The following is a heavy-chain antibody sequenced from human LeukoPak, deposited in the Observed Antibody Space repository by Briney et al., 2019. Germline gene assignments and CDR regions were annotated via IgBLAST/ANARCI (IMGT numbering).Heavy chain of an antibody. D-gene: IGHD4-17*01. CDR3: ARGTPAHTVTTSFLNY. CDR1: GFTFSDYF. V-gene: IGHV3-11*04. J-gene: IGHJ4*02. CDR2: ITSSDSSV. Sequence: GGSLRLSCAASGFTFSDYFMSWIRQAPGKGLEWVSYITSSDSSVYYADSVQGRFTISRDNAKNSLYLQMNSLRAEDTAVYYCARGTPAHTVTTSFLNYWGQGTLVTVSS.